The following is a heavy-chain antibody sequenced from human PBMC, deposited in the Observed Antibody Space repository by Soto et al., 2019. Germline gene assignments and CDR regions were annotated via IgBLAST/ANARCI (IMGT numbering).Heavy chain of an antibody. CDR3: ARDGSGYNTYYYYYGIDV. V-gene: IGHV1-3*01. J-gene: IGHJ6*02. D-gene: IGHD3-3*01. Sequence: ASVKVSCKASGYTFTSYAMHWVRQAPGQRLEWMGWINAGNGNTKYSQKFQGRVTITRDTSASTAYMELSSLRSEDTAVYYCARDGSGYNTYYYYYGIDVCGQGTTVTVYS. CDR2: INAGNGNT. CDR1: GYTFTSYA.